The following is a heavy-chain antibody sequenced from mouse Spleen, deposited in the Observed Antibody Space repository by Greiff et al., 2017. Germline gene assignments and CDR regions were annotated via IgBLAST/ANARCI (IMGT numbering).Heavy chain of an antibody. D-gene: IGHD1-1*01. CDR1: GYAFSSYW. CDR3: ARHYYDGSYWYFDV. J-gene: IGHJ1*01. V-gene: IGHV1-80*01. CDR2: IYPGDGDT. Sequence: VKLQESGAELVKPGASVKISCKASGYAFSSYWMNWVKQRPGKGLEWIGQIYPGDGDTNYNGKFKGKATLTADKSSSTAYMQLSSLTSEDSAVYFCARHYYDGSYWYFDVWGAGTTVTVSS.